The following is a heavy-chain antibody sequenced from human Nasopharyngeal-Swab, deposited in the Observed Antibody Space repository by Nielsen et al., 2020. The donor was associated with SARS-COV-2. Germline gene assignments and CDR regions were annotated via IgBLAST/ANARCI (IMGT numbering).Heavy chain of an antibody. V-gene: IGHV3-48*01. D-gene: IGHD3-16*02. CDR3: AKVVFSDYVWGSYRYPFDY. CDR1: GFTFSDYS. J-gene: IGHJ4*02. CDR2: ITSSSSII. Sequence: GESLKISCAASGFTFSDYSMNWVRQAPGKGLEWVSYITSSSSIIYYADSVKGRFTISRDNAKNSLYLQMNSLRAEDTAVYYCAKVVFSDYVWGSYRYPFDYWGQGTLVTVSS.